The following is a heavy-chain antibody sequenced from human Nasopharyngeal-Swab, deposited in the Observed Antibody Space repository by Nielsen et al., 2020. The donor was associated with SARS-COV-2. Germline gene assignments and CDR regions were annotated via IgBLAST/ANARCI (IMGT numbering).Heavy chain of an antibody. V-gene: IGHV1-69*06. Sequence: WVRQAPGQGLEWMGGIIPIFGTANYAQKFQGRVTITADKSTSTAYMELRSLRSDDTAVYYCAREDDYDILTGHPKPLDYWGQGTLVTVSS. D-gene: IGHD3-9*01. CDR3: AREDDYDILTGHPKPLDY. CDR2: IIPIFGTA. J-gene: IGHJ4*02.